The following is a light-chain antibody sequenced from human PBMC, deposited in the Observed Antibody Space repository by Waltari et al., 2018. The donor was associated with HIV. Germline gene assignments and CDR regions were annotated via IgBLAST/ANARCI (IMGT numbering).Light chain of an antibody. V-gene: IGLV2-14*01. CDR3: ASLSNNLNLVV. CDR1: NSDIGASDY. Sequence: QSALSQPASVSGSPGQSITIPCNGTNSDIGASDYVSWYQIFPDRGPRLLIYDVKQRPSGVSSRFSGSNAANTASLTISGLQLEDEAHFYCASLSNNLNLVVFGGGTHLTVL. CDR2: DVK. J-gene: IGLJ2*01.